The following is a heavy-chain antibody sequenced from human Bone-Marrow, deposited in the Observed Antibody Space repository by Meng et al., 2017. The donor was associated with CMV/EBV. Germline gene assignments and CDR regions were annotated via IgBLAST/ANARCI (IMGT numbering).Heavy chain of an antibody. CDR2: INHSGST. V-gene: IGHV4-34*01. J-gene: IGHJ4*02. CDR3: ARGDYGGNYRDY. D-gene: IGHD4/OR15-4a*01. CDR1: GGSFSGYY. Sequence: SETLSLTCAVYGGSFSGYYWSWIRQPPGKGLEWIGEINHSGSTNYNPSLKSRVTISVDTSKNQFSLKLSSVTAADTAVYYCARGDYGGNYRDYWGQGNLVNVAS.